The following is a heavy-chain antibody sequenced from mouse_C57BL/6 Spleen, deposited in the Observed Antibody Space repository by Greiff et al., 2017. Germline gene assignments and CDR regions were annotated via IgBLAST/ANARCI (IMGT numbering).Heavy chain of an antibody. D-gene: IGHD3-2*02. CDR2: IYPGDGDT. CDR1: GYAFSSYW. Sequence: VKLMESGAELVKPGASVKISCKASGYAFSSYWMNWVKQRPGKGLEWIGQIYPGDGDTNYNGKFKGKATLTADKSSSTAYMQLSSLTSEDSAVYFCARQTAQAFDYWGQGTTLSVSS. V-gene: IGHV1-80*01. J-gene: IGHJ2*01. CDR3: ARQTAQAFDY.